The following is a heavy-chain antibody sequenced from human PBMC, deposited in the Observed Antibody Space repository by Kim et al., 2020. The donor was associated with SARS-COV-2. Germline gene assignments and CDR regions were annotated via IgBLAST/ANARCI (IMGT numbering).Heavy chain of an antibody. CDR1: GFTFSSYG. V-gene: IGHV3-30*18. D-gene: IGHD4-17*01. CDR3: AKDYGPKGRLRAYYYYG. J-gene: IGHJ6*01. CDR2: ISYDGSNK. Sequence: GGSLRLSCAASGFTFSSYGMHWVRQAPGKGLEWVAVISYDGSNKYYADSVKGRFTISRDNSKNTLYLQMNSLRAEDTAVYYCAKDYGPKGRLRAYYYYG.